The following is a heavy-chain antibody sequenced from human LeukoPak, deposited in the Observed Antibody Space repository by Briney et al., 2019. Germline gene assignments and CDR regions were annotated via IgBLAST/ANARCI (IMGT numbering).Heavy chain of an antibody. CDR3: ARGKEAAAVIDY. Sequence: GASVKVSCKASGYTFTSYDINWVRQATGQGLEWMGWMNPNSGNTGYAQKFQGRVTMTRNTSISTAYMELSSLRSEDTAVYYCARGKEAAAVIDYWGQGTLVTVSS. CDR1: GYTFTSYD. D-gene: IGHD6-13*01. CDR2: MNPNSGNT. V-gene: IGHV1-8*01. J-gene: IGHJ4*01.